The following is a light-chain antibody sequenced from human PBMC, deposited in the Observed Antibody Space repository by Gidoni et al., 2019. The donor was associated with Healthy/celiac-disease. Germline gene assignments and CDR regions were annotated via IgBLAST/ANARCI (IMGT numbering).Light chain of an antibody. CDR3: QQSYSTPWT. CDR2: AAS. V-gene: IGKV1-39*01. Sequence: IQLTQSPSSLSASVGDRVTITCRASQRISSYLNWYQQKPGKAPKLLIYAASSMQSGVPPRFSGSGSGTDFTLTISSLQPEDFATYYCQQSYSTPWTFGQGTKVEIK. J-gene: IGKJ1*01. CDR1: QRISSY.